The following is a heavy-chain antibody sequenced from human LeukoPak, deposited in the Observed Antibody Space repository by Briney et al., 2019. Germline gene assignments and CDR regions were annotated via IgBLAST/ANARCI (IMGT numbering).Heavy chain of an antibody. J-gene: IGHJ6*03. Sequence: PGGSLRLSCAASGFTFSSYWMSWVRQAPGKGLEWVANIKQDGSEKYYVDSVKGRFTISRDNAKNSLYLQMNSLRAEDTAVHYCAWQISITMVRGVIYYYYYYMDVWGKGTTVAVSS. D-gene: IGHD3-10*01. CDR3: AWQISITMVRGVIYYYYYYMDV. V-gene: IGHV3-7*01. CDR2: IKQDGSEK. CDR1: GFTFSSYW.